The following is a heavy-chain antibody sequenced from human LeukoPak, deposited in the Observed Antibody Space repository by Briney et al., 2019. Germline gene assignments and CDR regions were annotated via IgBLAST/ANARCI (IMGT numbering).Heavy chain of an antibody. CDR3: ASSPLISSGWLGFDY. CDR2: IYHNENTRST. J-gene: IGHJ4*02. CDR1: GGSISSYY. Sequence: SETLSLTCTVSGGSISSYYWGWIRQPPGKGLEWIGYIYHNENTRSTNFNPSLKSRVTISIDSSKNQFSLKLSSVTAADSAVYYCASSPLISSGWLGFDYWGQGTLVTVSS. D-gene: IGHD6-19*01. V-gene: IGHV4-59*01.